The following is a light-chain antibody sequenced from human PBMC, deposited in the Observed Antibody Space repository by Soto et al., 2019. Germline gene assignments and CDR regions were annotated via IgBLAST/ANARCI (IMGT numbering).Light chain of an antibody. CDR2: GAS. J-gene: IGKJ1*01. CDR1: ETVAGSY. Sequence: EIVLTQSPGTLSLSPGERATLSCRASETVAGSYLAWYQQKPGQAPGLLIHGASSRATGIPDRFSGSGSGTDFTLTISRLEPEDFAVYYCQQYLTSPKTFGQGTKVDIK. V-gene: IGKV3-20*01. CDR3: QQYLTSPKT.